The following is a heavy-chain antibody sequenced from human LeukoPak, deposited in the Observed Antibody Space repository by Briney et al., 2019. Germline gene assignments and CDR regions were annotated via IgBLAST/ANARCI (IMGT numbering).Heavy chain of an antibody. D-gene: IGHD7-27*01. CDR3: VRDLVYGTGDQRFDY. CDR2: MNSDGSST. V-gene: IGHV3-74*01. J-gene: IGHJ4*02. Sequence: GGALRLPCTASGFIFSSYWMLWLRQPTGKGLEWVSRMNSDGSSTNYADSVKGRLTISRDNAKNTLYLQMNCLRVEDTAVYYCVRDLVYGTGDQRFDYWGQGTLVTVSS. CDR1: GFIFSSYW.